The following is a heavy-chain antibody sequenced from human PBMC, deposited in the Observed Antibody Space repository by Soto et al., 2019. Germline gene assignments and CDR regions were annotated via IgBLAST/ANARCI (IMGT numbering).Heavy chain of an antibody. CDR1: GGSINSGGYY. J-gene: IGHJ4*02. Sequence: QVQLQESGPGLVKPSQTLSLTCTVSGGSINSGGYYWSWIRQHPGKGLEWIGCIYYSGNTYYNPSLKSRVTMSVDTSQNQFYLKLSSVTAADTAVYYCAKGGVTDYFDYWGQGTLVTVSS. CDR3: AKGGVTDYFDY. V-gene: IGHV4-31*03. D-gene: IGHD2-21*02. CDR2: IYYSGNT.